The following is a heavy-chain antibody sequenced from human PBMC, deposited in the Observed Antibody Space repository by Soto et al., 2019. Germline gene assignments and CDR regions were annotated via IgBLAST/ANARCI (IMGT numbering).Heavy chain of an antibody. CDR1: GYTFTNYY. D-gene: IGHD5-12*01. CDR2: INPRGGGT. V-gene: IGHV1-46*01. J-gene: IGHJ4*02. CDR3: VRVVAIPGYPDN. Sequence: ASVKVSCKASGYTFTNYYIHWVRQAPGQGLEWMGMINPRGGGTTYTQRFQGRVTMTTDTSTSTVYMELSSLRSEDTAIYYCVRVVAIPGYPDNWGQGTLVTVSS.